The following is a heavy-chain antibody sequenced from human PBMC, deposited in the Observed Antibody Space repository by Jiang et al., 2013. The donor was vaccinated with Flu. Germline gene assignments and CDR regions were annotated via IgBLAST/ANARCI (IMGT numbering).Heavy chain of an antibody. V-gene: IGHV3-30*02. CDR2: IRYDGSNK. D-gene: IGHD3-10*01. J-gene: IGHJ5*02. Sequence: ASGFTFSSYGMHWVRQAPGKGLEWVAFIRYDGSNKYYADSVKGRFTISRDNSKNTLYLQMNSLRAEDTAVYYCAKDFQPEVWFGETNWFDPWGQGTLVTVSS. CDR1: GFTFSSYG. CDR3: AKDFQPEVWFGETNWFDP.